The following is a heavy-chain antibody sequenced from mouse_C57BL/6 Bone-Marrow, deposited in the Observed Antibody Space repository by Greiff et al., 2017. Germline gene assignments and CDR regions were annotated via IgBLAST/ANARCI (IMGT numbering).Heavy chain of an antibody. Sequence: QVQLQQPGAELVKPGASVKISCKASGYAFSSSWMNWVKQRPGKGLEWIGRIYPGDGDTNYNGKFKGKATLTADKSSSTAYMQLSSLTSEDSAVXFCARWNWDWYFDVWGTGTTVTVSS. CDR2: IYPGDGDT. J-gene: IGHJ1*03. CDR3: ARWNWDWYFDV. D-gene: IGHD4-1*01. CDR1: GYAFSSSW. V-gene: IGHV1-82*01.